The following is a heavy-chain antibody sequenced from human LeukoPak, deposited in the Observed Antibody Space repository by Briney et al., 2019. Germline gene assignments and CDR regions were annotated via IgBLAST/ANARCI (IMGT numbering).Heavy chain of an antibody. V-gene: IGHV4-59*01. CDR2: IYYSGST. CDR1: GGSISNNY. D-gene: IGHD1-26*01. J-gene: IGHJ4*02. Sequence: SETLSLTCTVSGGSISNNYWSWIRQPPGKGLEWIGYIYYSGSTNYNPSLKSRVTISVDMSKSQFSLKLRSLTAADTALYFCARGRRAIANWGQGTLVTVSS. CDR3: ARGRRAIAN.